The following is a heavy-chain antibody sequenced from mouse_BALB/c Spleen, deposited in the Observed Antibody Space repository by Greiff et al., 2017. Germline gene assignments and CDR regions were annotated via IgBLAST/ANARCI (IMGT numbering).Heavy chain of an antibody. CDR1: GFSLTSYG. Sequence: VKLMESGPGLVAPSQSLSITCTVSGFSLTSYGVHWVRQPPGKGLEWLGVIWAGGSTNYNSALMSRLSISKDNSKSQVFLKMNSLQTDDTAMYYCARDQGSFITTATGLYYWGQGTTLTVSS. D-gene: IGHD1-2*01. CDR3: ARDQGSFITTATGLYY. J-gene: IGHJ2*01. V-gene: IGHV2-9*02. CDR2: IWAGGST.